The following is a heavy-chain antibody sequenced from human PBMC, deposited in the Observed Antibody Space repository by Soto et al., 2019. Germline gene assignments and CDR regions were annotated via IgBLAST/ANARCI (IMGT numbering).Heavy chain of an antibody. CDR1: GGSFSGYY. CDR2: INHSGST. J-gene: IGHJ5*02. V-gene: IGHV4-34*01. CDR3: ARGPNCSGGSCYRVRWFDP. D-gene: IGHD2-15*01. Sequence: SETLSLTCAVYGGSFSGYYWSWIHQPPGKGLEWIGEINHSGSTNYNPSLKSRVTISVDTSKNQFSLKLSSVTAADTAVYYCARGPNCSGGSCYRVRWFDPWGQGTLVTVS.